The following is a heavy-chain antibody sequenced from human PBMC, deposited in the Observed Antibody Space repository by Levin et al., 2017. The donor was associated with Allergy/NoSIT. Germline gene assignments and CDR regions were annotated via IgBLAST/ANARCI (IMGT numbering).Heavy chain of an antibody. V-gene: IGHV4-59*01. CDR1: GGSISSYY. J-gene: IGHJ4*02. CDR3: ARSAAVPFDY. CDR2: IYYSGST. Sequence: KSSETLSLTCTVSGGSISSYYWSWIRQPPGKGLEWIGYIYYSGSTNYNPSLKSRVTISVDTSKNQFSLKLSSVTAADTAVYYCARSAAVPFDYWGQGTLVTVSS. D-gene: IGHD6-13*01.